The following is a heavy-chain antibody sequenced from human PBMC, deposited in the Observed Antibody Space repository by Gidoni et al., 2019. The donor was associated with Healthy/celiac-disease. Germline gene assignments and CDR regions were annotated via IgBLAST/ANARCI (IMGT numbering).Heavy chain of an antibody. Sequence: EVQLLASGGGLSQPGGSLRLSRAAPGFTFSSYAMSWVCQAPGKGLEWFSAISGSGGSTYYADSVKDRFTISRDNSKNTLYLQMNSLRAEDTAVYYCTAREFGVVPFDYWGQGTLVTVSS. CDR1: GFTFSSYA. J-gene: IGHJ4*02. V-gene: IGHV3-23*01. D-gene: IGHD3-3*01. CDR3: TAREFGVVPFDY. CDR2: ISGSGGST.